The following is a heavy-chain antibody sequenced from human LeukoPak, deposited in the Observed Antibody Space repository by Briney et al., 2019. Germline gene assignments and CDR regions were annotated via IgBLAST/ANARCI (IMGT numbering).Heavy chain of an antibody. CDR2: ISSSSSYI. D-gene: IGHD1-26*01. CDR1: GFTFSSYS. J-gene: IGHJ4*02. V-gene: IGHV3-21*01. Sequence: PGGSLRLSCAASGFTFSSYSMNWVRQAPGEGLEWVSSISSSSSYIYYADSVKGRFTISRDNAKNSLYLQMNSLRAEDTAVYYCARGGSYYEIYFDYWGQGTLVTVSS. CDR3: ARGGSYYEIYFDY.